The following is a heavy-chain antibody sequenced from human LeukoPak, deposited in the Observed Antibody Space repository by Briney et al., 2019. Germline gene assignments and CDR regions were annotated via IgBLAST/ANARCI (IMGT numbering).Heavy chain of an antibody. CDR1: GFTFSSYG. J-gene: IGHJ4*02. CDR3: AKDGGASMVSEYYFDY. V-gene: IGHV3-33*06. D-gene: IGHD4/OR15-4a*01. CDR2: IWYDGSNK. Sequence: GRSLRLSCAASGFTFSSYGMHWVRQAPGKGLEWVAVIWYDGSNKYYADSVKGRFTISRDNSKNTLYLQMNSLRAEDTAVYYCAKDGGASMVSEYYFDYWGQGTLVTVSS.